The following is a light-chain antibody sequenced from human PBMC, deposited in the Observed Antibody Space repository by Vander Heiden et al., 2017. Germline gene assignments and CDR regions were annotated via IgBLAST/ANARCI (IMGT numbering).Light chain of an antibody. CDR1: KLGEKY. CDR2: QDT. Sequence: SYGLTQPPSVSVSPGQTASITCPGDKLGEKYAYWDQQKPGQSPVLVIYQDTKRPSGIPERFSGSNSGNTATLTISGTQAMDEADYYCQAWDSSTGVFGTGTKVTVL. V-gene: IGLV3-1*01. CDR3: QAWDSSTGV. J-gene: IGLJ1*01.